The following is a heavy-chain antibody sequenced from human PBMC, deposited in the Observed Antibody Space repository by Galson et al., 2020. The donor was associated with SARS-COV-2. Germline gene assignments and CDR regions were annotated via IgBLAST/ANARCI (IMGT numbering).Heavy chain of an antibody. J-gene: IGHJ4*02. CDR2: ISYLGSA. CDR3: VRGIYTDGWYTVES. D-gene: IGHD6-19*01. Sequence: ASETLSLTCTVSGGSVSSGGSYWSWIRQSPGKGLEWLGYISYLGSANYNPSLGSRFTISADTPKNQFSLKVNSVTAADTALYFCVRGIYTDGWYTVESWGRGTLVTVSS. V-gene: IGHV4-61*08. CDR1: GGSVSSGGSY.